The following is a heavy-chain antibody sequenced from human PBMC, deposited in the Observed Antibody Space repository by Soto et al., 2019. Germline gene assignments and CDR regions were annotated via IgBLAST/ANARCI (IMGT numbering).Heavy chain of an antibody. Sequence: SETLSLTCTVSGGSISSYYWSWIRQPPGKGLEWIGYIYYSGSTNYNPSLKSRVTISVDTSKNQFSLKLSSVTAADTAVYYCARDGSGWYYFDYWGQGTLVTVSS. D-gene: IGHD6-19*01. CDR1: GGSISSYY. V-gene: IGHV4-59*01. J-gene: IGHJ4*02. CDR2: IYYSGST. CDR3: ARDGSGWYYFDY.